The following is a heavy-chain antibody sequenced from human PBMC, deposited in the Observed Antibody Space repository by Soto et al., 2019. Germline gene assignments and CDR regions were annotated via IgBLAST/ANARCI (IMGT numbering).Heavy chain of an antibody. Sequence: SVKVSCKASGYTFTSYDINWVRQAPGQGLEWMGGIIPIFGTANYAQKFQGRVTITADESTSTAYMELSSLRSEDTAVYYCARGGLRIVPAAILGFYYYGMDVWGQGTTVTVSS. CDR3: ARGGLRIVPAAILGFYYYGMDV. J-gene: IGHJ6*02. D-gene: IGHD2-2*01. CDR1: GYTFTSYD. CDR2: IIPIFGTA. V-gene: IGHV1-69*13.